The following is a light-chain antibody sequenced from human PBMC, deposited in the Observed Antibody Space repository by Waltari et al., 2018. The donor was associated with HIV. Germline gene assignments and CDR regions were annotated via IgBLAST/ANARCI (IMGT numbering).Light chain of an antibody. CDR2: AAS. Sequence: DIQMTQSPSSVSASVGDRVTITCRASQGISRWLAWYQQKPGKAPKVLIYAASNLQSGVPSRFNGSGSGTDFSLTISSLQPEDSATYYCRQTNSLPPTFGQGTRLEIK. CDR3: RQTNSLPPT. CDR1: QGISRW. J-gene: IGKJ5*01. V-gene: IGKV1-12*01.